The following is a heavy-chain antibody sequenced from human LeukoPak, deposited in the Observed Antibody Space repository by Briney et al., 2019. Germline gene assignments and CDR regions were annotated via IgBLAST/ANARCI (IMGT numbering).Heavy chain of an antibody. J-gene: IGHJ5*02. CDR1: GGTFSSYA. Sequence: SVKVSCKASGGTFSSYAIIWVRQAPGQGLEWMGRIIPIFGTANYAQKFQGRVTITTDESTSTAYMELSSLRSEDTAVYDGARADLAYIAAAGTVGNWFDPWGQGTLVTVSS. V-gene: IGHV1-69*05. D-gene: IGHD6-13*01. CDR3: ARADLAYIAAAGTVGNWFDP. CDR2: IIPIFGTA.